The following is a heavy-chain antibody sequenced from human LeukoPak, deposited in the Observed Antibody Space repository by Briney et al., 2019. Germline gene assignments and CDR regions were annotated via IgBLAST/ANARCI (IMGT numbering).Heavy chain of an antibody. D-gene: IGHD6-13*01. CDR3: AREGAAAGRYFDY. CDR2: MNPNTGNT. Sequence: GASVKVSCKASGYTFTSYDINWVRQATGPGLEWMGWMNPNTGNTGYAQKFQGRVTITRNTSISTAYMELSSLRSDDTAVYYCAREGAAAGRYFDYWGQGTLVTVSS. CDR1: GYTFTSYD. J-gene: IGHJ4*02. V-gene: IGHV1-8*03.